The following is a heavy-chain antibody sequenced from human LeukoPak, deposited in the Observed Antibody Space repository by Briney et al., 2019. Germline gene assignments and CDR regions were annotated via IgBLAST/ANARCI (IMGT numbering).Heavy chain of an antibody. J-gene: IGHJ5*02. V-gene: IGHV4-34*01. Sequence: PSETLSLTCAVYGGSFSGYYWSWIRQPPGKGLEWIGEINHSGSTNYNPSLKSRVTISVDTSKNQFSLKLSSLTAADTAVYYCARDSSMAARRGWFDPWGQGTLVTVSS. CDR1: GGSFSGYY. D-gene: IGHD6-6*01. CDR2: INHSGST. CDR3: ARDSSMAARRGWFDP.